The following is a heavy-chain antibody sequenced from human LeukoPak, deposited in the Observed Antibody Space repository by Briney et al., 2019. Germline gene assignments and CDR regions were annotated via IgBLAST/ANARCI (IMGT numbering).Heavy chain of an antibody. J-gene: IGHJ4*02. CDR3: VRDKGWGFDS. Sequence: GESLRLSCAASGFTFTSYTMNWVRQAPGKGLEWVSHIGTGTSTVGYADSIKGRFTISRDNAKNSVDLQMSSLRVDDSAVYYCVRDKGWGFDSWGQGTLVTVSS. CDR1: GFTFTSYT. D-gene: IGHD7-27*01. CDR2: IGTGTSTV. V-gene: IGHV3-48*01.